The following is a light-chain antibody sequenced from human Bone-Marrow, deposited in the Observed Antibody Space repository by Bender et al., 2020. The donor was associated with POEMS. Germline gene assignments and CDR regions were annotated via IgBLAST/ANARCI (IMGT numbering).Light chain of an antibody. CDR3: QSYDGSLTGYV. Sequence: QSVLTQPPSASGTPGQRVTISCSGGSSNIGAHAVNWYQHLPGTAPKLLIYSSHRRPSEVPDRFSGSRSGTSASLAISGLQSEDEADYYCQSYDGSLTGYVFGTGTKVTV. CDR1: SSNIGAHA. CDR2: SSH. V-gene: IGLV1-44*01. J-gene: IGLJ1*01.